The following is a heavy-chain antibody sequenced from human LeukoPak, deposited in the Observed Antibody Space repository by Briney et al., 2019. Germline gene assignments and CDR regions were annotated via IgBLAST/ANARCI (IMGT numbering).Heavy chain of an antibody. V-gene: IGHV3-48*04. CDR2: ISSSGSTI. J-gene: IGHJ4*02. CDR1: GFTFRTYR. Sequence: PGGFLRLSCEASGFTFRTYRMNWVRQAPGKGLEWVSYISSSGSTIYYADSVRGRFTISRDNAKNSLYLQMNSLRAEDTAVYYCAREGSYYFDYWGQGTLVTVSS. CDR3: AREGSYYFDY.